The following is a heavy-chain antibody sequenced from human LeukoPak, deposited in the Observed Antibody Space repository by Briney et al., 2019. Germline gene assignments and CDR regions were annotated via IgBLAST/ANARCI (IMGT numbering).Heavy chain of an antibody. D-gene: IGHD5-18*01. Sequence: ASVKVSCKASGYTFTSYDINWVRQATGQGLEWMGWMNPNSGNTGYAQKFQGRVTMTRNTSISTACMELSSLRSEDTAVYYCARARGYSYGYGYWGQGTLVTVSS. CDR3: ARARGYSYGYGY. V-gene: IGHV1-8*01. J-gene: IGHJ4*02. CDR1: GYTFTSYD. CDR2: MNPNSGNT.